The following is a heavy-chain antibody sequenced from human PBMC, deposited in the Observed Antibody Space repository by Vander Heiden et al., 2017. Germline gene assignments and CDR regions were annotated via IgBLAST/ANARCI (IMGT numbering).Heavy chain of an antibody. D-gene: IGHD3-22*01. CDR2: MSYDGSEK. Sequence: QVKVVESGGGVAQPGGSLRLSCPASRFTFSSYARYWVRQAPGKGLGWVALMSYDGSEKYYAESVKGRFTISRDNSRNTLSLQMDSLRPEDTAVYYCAKVGGYNYAYGLDVWGQGTTVTVSS. V-gene: IGHV3-30*18. CDR3: AKVGGYNYAYGLDV. CDR1: RFTFSSYA. J-gene: IGHJ6*02.